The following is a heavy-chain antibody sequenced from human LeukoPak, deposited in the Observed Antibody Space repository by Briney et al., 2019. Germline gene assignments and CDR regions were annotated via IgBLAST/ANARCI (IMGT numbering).Heavy chain of an antibody. D-gene: IGHD3-9*01. V-gene: IGHV5-51*01. CDR1: GYSFTSYW. CDR2: IYPGDSDT. CDR3: ARQTSSGSSGYYQGFDI. J-gene: IGHJ3*02. Sequence: GESLKISCKGSGYSFTSYWIGWVRQMPGKGLEWMGIIYPGDSDTRYSPSFQGQVTISADKSISTAYLQWSSLKASDTAMYYCARQTSSGSSGYYQGFDIWGQGTMVTVSS.